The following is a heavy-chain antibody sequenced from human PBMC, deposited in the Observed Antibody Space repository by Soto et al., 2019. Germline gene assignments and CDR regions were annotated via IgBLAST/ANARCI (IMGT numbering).Heavy chain of an antibody. CDR3: AKRYRRFLEWLPPSGGYGMDV. CDR1: GFAFSSYA. V-gene: IGHV3-23*01. J-gene: IGHJ6*02. D-gene: IGHD3-3*01. CDR2: ISGSGGST. Sequence: GGSLRLSCAASGFAFSSYAMSWVRQAPGKGLEWVSAISGSGGSTYYADSVKGRFTISRDNSKNTLYLQMNSLRAEETAVYYCAKRYRRFLEWLPPSGGYGMDVWGQGTTVTVSS.